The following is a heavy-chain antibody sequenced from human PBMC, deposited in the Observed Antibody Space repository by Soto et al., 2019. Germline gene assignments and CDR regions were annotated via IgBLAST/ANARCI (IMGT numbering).Heavy chain of an antibody. Sequence: ETLSLTCSVSGGSIGSSSYYFGWIRQPPGKGLEWIGSLYYTGATNYNSSLKSRVTISADKSQNQFSLRLSSVTAADTAVYYCRAYCSRTHCYDLFDPWGQGTLVTVS. V-gene: IGHV4-39*01. CDR1: GGSIGSSSYY. J-gene: IGHJ5*02. D-gene: IGHD2-2*01. CDR3: RAYCSRTHCYDLFDP. CDR2: LYYTGAT.